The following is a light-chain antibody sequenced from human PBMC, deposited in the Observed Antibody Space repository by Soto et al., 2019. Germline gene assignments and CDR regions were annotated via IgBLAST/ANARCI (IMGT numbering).Light chain of an antibody. V-gene: IGKV1-5*01. CDR3: QQYSSFYS. Sequence: DIQMTQSPSTLSASVGDRVTITCRARQSISSWLAWYQQKPGKAPKLLIYDASSLESGVPSRFSGSGSGTEFTLTISSLQPGDFATYYCQQYSSFYSFGQGTKLKIK. CDR2: DAS. CDR1: QSISSW. J-gene: IGKJ2*03.